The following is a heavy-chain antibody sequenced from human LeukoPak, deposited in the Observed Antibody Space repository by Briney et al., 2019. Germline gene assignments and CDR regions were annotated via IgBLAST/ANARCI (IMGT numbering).Heavy chain of an antibody. V-gene: IGHV4-61*01. CDR1: GGSVSSGSYY. D-gene: IGHD3-3*01. CDR2: IYYSGSI. J-gene: IGHJ4*02. CDR3: ALRSDYGDY. Sequence: PSETLSLTCTVSGGSVSSGSYYWSWIRQPPGKGLEWIGYIYYSGSINYNPSLKSRVTISVDTSKNQFSLKLSSVTAADTAVYYCALRSDYGDYWGQGTLVTVSS.